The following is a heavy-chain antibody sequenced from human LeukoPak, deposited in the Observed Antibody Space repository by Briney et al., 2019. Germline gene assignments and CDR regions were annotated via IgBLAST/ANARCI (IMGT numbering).Heavy chain of an antibody. D-gene: IGHD1-14*01. Sequence: PSETLSLTCAVSGASIASHSWWSGVRQPPGKGLEWIGEVYHSGGANYKPSLKSRVTISVDTSRNHFSLKLTSVTAADTAVYFCAYNRNFALDNWGQGTLVTVSS. V-gene: IGHV4/OR15-8*01. CDR3: AYNRNFALDN. CDR1: GASIASHSW. J-gene: IGHJ4*01. CDR2: VYHSGGA.